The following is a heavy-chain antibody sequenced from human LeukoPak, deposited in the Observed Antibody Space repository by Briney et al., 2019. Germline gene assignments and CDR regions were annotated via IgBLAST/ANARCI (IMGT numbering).Heavy chain of an antibody. D-gene: IGHD3-10*01. Sequence: PGRSLRLSCAASGFTFSSYGMHWVRQAPGKGLEWVAFIRYDGSNKYYADSVKGRFTISRDNSKNTLYLQMNSLRAEDTAVYYCAKRSGSYSNWFDPWGQGTLVTVSS. CDR3: AKRSGSYSNWFDP. CDR1: GFTFSSYG. V-gene: IGHV3-30*02. CDR2: IRYDGSNK. J-gene: IGHJ5*02.